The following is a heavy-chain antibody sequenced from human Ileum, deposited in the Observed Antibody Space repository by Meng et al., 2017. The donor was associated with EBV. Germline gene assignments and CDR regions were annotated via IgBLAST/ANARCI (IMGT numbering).Heavy chain of an antibody. D-gene: IGHD1-26*01. CDR3: VRGGTYYLSY. CDR1: VGSISSDYW. Sequence: VPLRELGPELVKPSGTRSPTCLISVGSISSDYWWSWVRQSPEKGLEWIGEMYPTGPTYYHPPLKGRVSISIDKSKNQLSLKLNSVTAADTAVYYCVRGGTYYLSYWGQGSLVTVSS. V-gene: IGHV4-4*02. CDR2: MYPTGPT. J-gene: IGHJ4*02.